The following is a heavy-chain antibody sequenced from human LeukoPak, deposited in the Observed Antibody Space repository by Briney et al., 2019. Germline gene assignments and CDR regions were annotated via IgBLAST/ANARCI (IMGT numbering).Heavy chain of an antibody. CDR1: GGSISSYY. V-gene: IGHV4-59*12. D-gene: IGHD3-10*01. CDR2: IYYSGST. J-gene: IGHJ4*02. CDR3: ARGVWFGESQSLDY. Sequence: SETLSLTCTVSGGSISSYYWSLIRQPPGKGLEWIGYIYYSGSTNYNPSLKSRVTISVDTSKNQFSLKLSSVTAADTAVYYCARGVWFGESQSLDYWGQGTLVTVSS.